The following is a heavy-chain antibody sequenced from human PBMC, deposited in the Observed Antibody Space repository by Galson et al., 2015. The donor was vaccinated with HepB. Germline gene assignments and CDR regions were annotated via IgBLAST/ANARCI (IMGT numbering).Heavy chain of an antibody. CDR3: AREWRGVLRFLEFAAFDP. CDR2: IYTSGST. CDR1: GGSISSGSYY. Sequence: TLSLTCTVSGGSISSGSYYWSWIRQPAGKRLEWIGRIYTSGSTNYNPSFRSRVSMSLDVSKNQVSLKLRSVTAADTAWYFCAREWRGVLRFLEFAAFDPWGQGTKVTVSS. D-gene: IGHD3-3*01. V-gene: IGHV4-61*02. J-gene: IGHJ3*01.